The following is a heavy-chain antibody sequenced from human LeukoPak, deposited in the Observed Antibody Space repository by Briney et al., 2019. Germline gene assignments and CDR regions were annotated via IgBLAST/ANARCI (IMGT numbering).Heavy chain of an antibody. CDR2: IKSKTDGGAT. Sequence: GGSLRLSCAASGFTFSNACMNWVRQAPGRGLEWVGRIKSKTDGGATDYAAPVKGRFSISRDDSKDTLYLQMNSLKTEDTAVYYCTTDYVYYYYGMDVWGQGTTVTVSS. J-gene: IGHJ6*02. CDR3: TTDYVYYYYGMDV. CDR1: GFTFSNAC. D-gene: IGHD3-16*01. V-gene: IGHV3-15*01.